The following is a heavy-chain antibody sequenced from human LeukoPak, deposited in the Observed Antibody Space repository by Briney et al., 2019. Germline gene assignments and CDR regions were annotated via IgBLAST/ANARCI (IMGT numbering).Heavy chain of an antibody. CDR3: ARQSNEYFYFDY. Sequence: PSETLSLTCTVSGASISNYYWSWIRQPPGKGLEWIAYIFPSGSTSSNPSLKSRVTISIDTSKNHFSLKLSYVTAADTAAYYCARQSNEYFYFDYWGQGSLVTVSS. CDR2: IFPSGST. J-gene: IGHJ4*02. D-gene: IGHD2/OR15-2a*01. CDR1: GASISNYY. V-gene: IGHV4-4*09.